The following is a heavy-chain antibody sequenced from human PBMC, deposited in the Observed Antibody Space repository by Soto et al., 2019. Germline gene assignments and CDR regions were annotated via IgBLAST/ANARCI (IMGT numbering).Heavy chain of an antibody. J-gene: IGHJ2*01. D-gene: IGHD2-8*01. CDR3: AKDRWSPLKGYFDL. CDR1: GFTFSTYS. V-gene: IGHV3-23*01. Sequence: EVQLLESGGGLVQPGGSLRLSCAASGFTFSTYSMSWVRQAPGKGLEWVSGISGSGGNTYYADSVKGPFTVSRDNSKNTMYLRMDRLRAADTAICYFAKDRWSPLKGYFDLWGRGTLVSVSS. CDR2: ISGSGGNT.